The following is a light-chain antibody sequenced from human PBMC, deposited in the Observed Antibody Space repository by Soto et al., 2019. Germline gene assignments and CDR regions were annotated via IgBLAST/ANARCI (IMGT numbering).Light chain of an antibody. CDR2: GNS. V-gene: IGLV1-40*01. CDR1: SSNIGAGYD. J-gene: IGLJ2*01. Sequence: QSVLTQPPSVSGAPGQRVTIACTGRSSNIGAGYDVHWYQQLPRTAPKLLIYGNSNRPSGVPDRFSGSKSGTSASLAITGLQAEDEADYYCQSYDSSLSGYVVFGGGTKLTVL. CDR3: QSYDSSLSGYVV.